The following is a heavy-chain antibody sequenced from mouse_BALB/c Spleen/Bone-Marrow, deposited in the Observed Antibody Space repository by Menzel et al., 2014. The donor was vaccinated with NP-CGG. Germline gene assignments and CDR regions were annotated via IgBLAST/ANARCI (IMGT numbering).Heavy chain of an antibody. D-gene: IGHD1-1*01. Sequence: EVQLQESGGGLVQPGGSMKLSCVASGSTFSNYWMNWVRQSPEKGLEWVAEIRLKSNNYATHYAESVKGRFTISRDDSKSSVYLQMNNLRAEDTGIYYCTGSDYWGQGTTLTVSS. CDR2: IRLKSNNYAT. V-gene: IGHV6-6*02. J-gene: IGHJ2*01. CDR1: GSTFSNYW. CDR3: TGSDY.